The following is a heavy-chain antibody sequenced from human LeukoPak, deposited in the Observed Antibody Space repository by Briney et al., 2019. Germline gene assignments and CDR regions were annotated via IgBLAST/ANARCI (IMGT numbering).Heavy chain of an antibody. CDR2: INPNSGGT. V-gene: IGHV1-2*06. Sequence: VASVKVSCKASGYTFTGYYMHWVRQAPGQGLEWMGRINPNSGGTNYAQKFQGRVTMTRDTSISTAYMELSRLRSDDTAVYYCARDIRRVYDSSGYYLGYWGQGTLVTVSS. CDR3: ARDIRRVYDSSGYYLGY. D-gene: IGHD3-22*01. J-gene: IGHJ4*02. CDR1: GYTFTGYY.